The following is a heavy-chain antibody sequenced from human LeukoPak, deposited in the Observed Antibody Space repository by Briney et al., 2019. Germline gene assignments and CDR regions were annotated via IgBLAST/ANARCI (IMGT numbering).Heavy chain of an antibody. J-gene: IGHJ3*02. CDR3: AKDLFNYYESSGYYQDAFDM. CDR2: ISGSGGST. D-gene: IGHD3-22*01. Sequence: PGGSLRLSCAASGFTFSSYAMSWVRQAPGKGLEWVSAISGSGGSTYYADSVKGRFTISRDNSKNTLYLQMNSLRAEDTAVYYCAKDLFNYYESSGYYQDAFDMWGQGTMVMVSS. CDR1: GFTFSSYA. V-gene: IGHV3-23*01.